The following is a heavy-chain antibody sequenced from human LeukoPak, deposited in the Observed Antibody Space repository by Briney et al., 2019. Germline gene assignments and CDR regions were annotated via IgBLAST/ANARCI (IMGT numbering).Heavy chain of an antibody. CDR1: GGSISSYY. CDR2: IYTSGST. CDR3: ARERCSSTSCYSDAFDI. J-gene: IGHJ3*02. Sequence: SETLSLTCTVSGGSISSYYWSWIRQPAGKGLEWTGRIYTSGSTNYNPSLKSRVTMSVDTSKNQFSLKLSSVTAADTAVYYCARERCSSTSCYSDAFDIWGQGTMVTVSS. V-gene: IGHV4-4*07. D-gene: IGHD2-2*01.